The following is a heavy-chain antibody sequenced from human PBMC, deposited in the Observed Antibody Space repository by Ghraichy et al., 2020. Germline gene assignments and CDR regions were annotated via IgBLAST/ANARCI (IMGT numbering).Heavy chain of an antibody. Sequence: SVKVSCKASGGTFSSYAISWVRQAPGQGLEWMGGIIPIFGTANYAQKFQGRVTITADESTSTAYMELSSLRSEDTAVYYCARAPTPLRYYDYVWGSYRLFDYWGQGTLVTVSS. V-gene: IGHV1-69*13. CDR3: ARAPTPLRYYDYVWGSYRLFDY. CDR1: GGTFSSYA. D-gene: IGHD3-16*02. J-gene: IGHJ4*02. CDR2: IIPIFGTA.